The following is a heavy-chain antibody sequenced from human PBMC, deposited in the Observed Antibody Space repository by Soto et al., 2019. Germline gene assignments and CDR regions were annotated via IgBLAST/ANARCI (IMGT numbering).Heavy chain of an antibody. Sequence: SETLSLTCTVSGGSISSYYWSWIRQPPGKGLEWIGYIYYSGSTNYNPSLKSRVTISVDTSKNQFSLKLSSVTAADTAVYYCARDTDIVLMDYWGQGTLVTVSS. D-gene: IGHD2-8*01. CDR1: GGSISSYY. CDR2: IYYSGST. CDR3: ARDTDIVLMDY. V-gene: IGHV4-59*01. J-gene: IGHJ4*02.